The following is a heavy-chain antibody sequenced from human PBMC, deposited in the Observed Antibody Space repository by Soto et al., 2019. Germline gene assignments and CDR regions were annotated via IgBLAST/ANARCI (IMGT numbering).Heavy chain of an antibody. CDR3: ARESCSGGSCYSGINWFDP. CDR2: IYYSGST. CDR1: GGSISTYY. Sequence: PSETLSLTCSVSGGSISTYYWSWIRQPPGKGLEWIGYIYYSGSTYYNPSLKSRVTISVDTSKNQFSLKLSSVTAADTAVYYCARESCSGGSCYSGINWFDPWGQGTLVTVSS. J-gene: IGHJ5*02. D-gene: IGHD2-15*01. V-gene: IGHV4-59*01.